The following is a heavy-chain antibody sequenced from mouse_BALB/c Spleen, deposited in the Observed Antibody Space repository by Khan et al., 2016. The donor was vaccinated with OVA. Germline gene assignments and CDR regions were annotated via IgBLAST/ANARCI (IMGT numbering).Heavy chain of an antibody. V-gene: IGHV14-3*02. CDR3: ATLYGNRFAF. D-gene: IGHD2-1*01. J-gene: IGHJ3*01. Sequence: VQLKESGAELVKPGASVKLSCSASGFNIKDTYIHWMKQRPEQGLEWIGRIDPPNDDSKYGTKFQAKATLTADTSSHTAYLQLSDLTSEDTAIYYGATLYGNRFAFWGQGTLVSVSA. CDR2: IDPPNDDS. CDR1: GFNIKDTY.